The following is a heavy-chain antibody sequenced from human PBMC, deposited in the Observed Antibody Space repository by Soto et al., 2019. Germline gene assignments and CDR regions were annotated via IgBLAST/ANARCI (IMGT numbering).Heavy chain of an antibody. Sequence: GGSLRLSCAASGLNFDDYAMRWVRQIPGKGLEWVSRTSSDGSSATYADSVKGRFTISRDNAKNTLYLQMNSLRAEDTAVYYCARDLQDWNSAGQGYWGQGTLVTVSS. CDR2: TSSDGSSA. V-gene: IGHV3-74*01. D-gene: IGHD1-1*01. CDR3: ARDLQDWNSAGQGY. CDR1: GLNFDDYA. J-gene: IGHJ4*02.